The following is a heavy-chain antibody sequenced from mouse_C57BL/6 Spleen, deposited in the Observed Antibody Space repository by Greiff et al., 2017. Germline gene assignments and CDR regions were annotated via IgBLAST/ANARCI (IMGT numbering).Heavy chain of an antibody. CDR3: AREGTGDWYFDV. Sequence: QVQLQQPGAELVKPGASVKMSCKASGYTFTSYWITWVKQRPGQGLEWIGDIYPGSGSTNYNEKFKSKATLTVDTSSSTAYMQLSSLTSEDSAVYCGAREGTGDWYFDVWGTGTTVTVSS. D-gene: IGHD1-1*02. CDR1: GYTFTSYW. J-gene: IGHJ1*03. CDR2: IYPGSGST. V-gene: IGHV1-55*01.